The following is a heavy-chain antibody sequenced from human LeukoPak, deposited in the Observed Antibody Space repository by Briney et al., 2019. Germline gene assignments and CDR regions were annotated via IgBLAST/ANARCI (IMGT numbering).Heavy chain of an antibody. CDR2: IIPIFGTA. J-gene: IGHJ4*02. CDR3: ARDRGSGSYYVD. V-gene: IGHV1-69*06. D-gene: IGHD3-10*01. Sequence: SVKFSCKASGGIFSSYATSWVRQAPGQGLEWMGGIIPIFGTANNAQKFQGRVTITADKSTSTAYMELSGLRSEDTAVYYCARDRGSGSYYVDWGQGTLVTVSS. CDR1: GGIFSSYA.